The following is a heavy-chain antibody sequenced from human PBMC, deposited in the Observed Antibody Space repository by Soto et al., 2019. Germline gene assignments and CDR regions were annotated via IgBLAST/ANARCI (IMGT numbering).Heavy chain of an antibody. Sequence: EVQLVESGGGLVQPGGSLRRSCAASGFTFSSDWMHWVRQAPGNGLVWVARINSDGSSTSYADSVKGRFTISRDNAKNTLYMQMNSLRAEDTAVYYCVRTSLVVAAATREDYWGQGTPVTLSS. CDR3: VRTSLVVAAATREDY. J-gene: IGHJ4*02. CDR1: GFTFSSDW. CDR2: INSDGSST. D-gene: IGHD2-15*01. V-gene: IGHV3-74*01.